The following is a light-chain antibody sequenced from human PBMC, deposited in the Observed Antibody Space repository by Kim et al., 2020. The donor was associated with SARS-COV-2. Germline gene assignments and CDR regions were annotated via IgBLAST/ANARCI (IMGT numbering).Light chain of an antibody. CDR2: QDN. V-gene: IGLV3-1*01. CDR3: QAWDSNIAV. CDR1: ELENKY. Sequence: VGPGQKARILCSGDELENKYAYWYHQKPGQSPVLVIYQDNKRPSGIPERFSGSNSGNTATLTISGTQALDEGDFYCQAWDSNIAVFGGGTQLTVL. J-gene: IGLJ3*02.